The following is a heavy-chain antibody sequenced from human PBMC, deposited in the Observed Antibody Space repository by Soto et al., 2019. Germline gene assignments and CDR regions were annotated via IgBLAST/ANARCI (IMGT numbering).Heavy chain of an antibody. Sequence: PGGSLRLSCAASGFTFSRYALSWVRQDTGKGPEWVSAVSGSGGSTYYADSVKGRFTISRYNSKNTLYLQMNRLRAEDTDVYYCAKFLEHPYYYDSSGYYWGQGTLVTVSS. D-gene: IGHD3-22*01. V-gene: IGHV3-23*01. J-gene: IGHJ4*02. CDR2: VSGSGGST. CDR3: AKFLEHPYYYDSSGYY. CDR1: GFTFSRYA.